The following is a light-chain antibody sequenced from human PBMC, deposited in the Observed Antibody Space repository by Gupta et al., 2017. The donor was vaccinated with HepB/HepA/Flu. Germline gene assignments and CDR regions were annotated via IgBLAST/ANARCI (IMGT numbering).Light chain of an antibody. CDR3: SSCTSSSTRAV. J-gene: IGLJ2*01. Sequence: QSALTQPASVSGSPGQSITISCTGTSSDVSWYQQHPGKAPKLMIYAVTLRPPRVSHRFSGSKSGDTASLTISERQTEEEADYYCSSCTSSSTRAVFGGGTKVTVL. CDR1: SSDV. V-gene: IGLV2-14*03. CDR2: AVT.